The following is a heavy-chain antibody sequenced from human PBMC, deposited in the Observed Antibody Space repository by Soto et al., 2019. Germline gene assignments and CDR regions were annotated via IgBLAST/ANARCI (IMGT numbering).Heavy chain of an antibody. CDR2: IYYSGST. V-gene: IGHV4-39*01. J-gene: IGHJ6*02. CDR1: GGSISSSSYY. D-gene: IGHD3-10*01. CDR3: ARAGGITMVRGYYYYGMDV. Sequence: SETLSLTCTVSGGSISSSSYYWGWIRQPPGKGLEWIGSIYYSGSTYYNPSLKSRVTISVDTSKNQFSLKLSSVTAADTAVYYCARAGGITMVRGYYYYGMDVWGQGTTVTVSS.